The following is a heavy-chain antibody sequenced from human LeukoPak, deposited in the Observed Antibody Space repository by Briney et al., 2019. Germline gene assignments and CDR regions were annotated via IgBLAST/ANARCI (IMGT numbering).Heavy chain of an antibody. V-gene: IGHV1-8*01. CDR3: ARGPLIKMTTLQFNWFDP. J-gene: IGHJ5*02. D-gene: IGHD5-24*01. CDR2: MNPKSGNT. Sequence: ASVKVSCKASGYSFSSHDINWVRQATGQGLEWMGWMNPKSGNTDHAQKFQGRVTMTRDTSISTAYMELSRLRSDDTAVYYCARGPLIKMTTLQFNWFDPWGQGTLVTVSS. CDR1: GYSFSSHD.